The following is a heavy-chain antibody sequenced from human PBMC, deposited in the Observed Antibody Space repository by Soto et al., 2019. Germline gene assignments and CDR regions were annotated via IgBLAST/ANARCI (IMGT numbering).Heavy chain of an antibody. Sequence: QVQLVQSGAEVKKPGASVKVSCKASGYSFIKYTIHWVRQAPGQRLEWMGWINGGDGDMKFSQKFQGRVTMTRDTTASTTYMELSSVGSEDTALYYCAGARAIAVGGLTWFDSWGQGTLVTVSS. J-gene: IGHJ5*01. CDR2: INGGDGDM. CDR1: GYSFIKYT. CDR3: AGARAIAVGGLTWFDS. D-gene: IGHD6-13*01. V-gene: IGHV1-3*01.